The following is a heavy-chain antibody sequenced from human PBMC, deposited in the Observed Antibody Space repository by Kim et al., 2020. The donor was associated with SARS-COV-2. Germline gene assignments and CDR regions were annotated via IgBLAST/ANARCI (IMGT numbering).Heavy chain of an antibody. D-gene: IGHD1-26*01. V-gene: IGHV3-15*01. Sequence: APVKGRFTISRDNSKNALYLQMNSLKTEDTAVYYCTTVGVGATRVYYGMDVWGQGTTVTVSS. J-gene: IGHJ6*02. CDR3: TTVGVGATRVYYGMDV.